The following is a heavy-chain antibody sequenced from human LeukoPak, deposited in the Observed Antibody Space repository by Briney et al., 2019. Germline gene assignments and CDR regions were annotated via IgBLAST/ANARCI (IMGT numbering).Heavy chain of an antibody. CDR1: GITFSGYS. D-gene: IGHD2-2*01. V-gene: IGHV3-23*01. CDR2: ISGSGDST. J-gene: IGHJ4*02. Sequence: GSLRLSCVVSGITFSGYSMIWVRQAPGKGLEWVSTISGSGDSTYYADSVKGRFTISRDSSKNTLFLQMNSLRAEDTALYYCAKDGGEVRFCSGTSCLFYFDNWGQGTLVTVSS. CDR3: AKDGGEVRFCSGTSCLFYFDN.